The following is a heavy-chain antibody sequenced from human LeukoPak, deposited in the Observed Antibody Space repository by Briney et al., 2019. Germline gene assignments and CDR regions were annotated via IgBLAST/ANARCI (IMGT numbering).Heavy chain of an antibody. D-gene: IGHD6-6*01. CDR3: ARADVRYYYYYMDV. V-gene: IGHV4-34*01. J-gene: IGHJ6*03. Sequence: SETLSLTCGVYGGSFSGYYWSWIRQPPGKGLEWIGEINHSGSTNYNPSLKSRVTISVDTSKNQFSLKLSSVTAADTAVYYCARADVRYYYYYMDVWGKGTTVTVSS. CDR2: INHSGST. CDR1: GGSFSGYY.